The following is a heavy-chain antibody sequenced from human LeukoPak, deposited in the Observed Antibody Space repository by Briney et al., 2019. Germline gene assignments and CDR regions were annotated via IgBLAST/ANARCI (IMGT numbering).Heavy chain of an antibody. CDR2: ITSSSTI. J-gene: IGHJ4*02. CDR1: GFTFSSYS. CDR3: ARTHCGGDCCPNFYY. D-gene: IGHD2-21*02. V-gene: IGHV3-48*02. Sequence: PGGSLRLSCAASGFTFSSYSMNWVRQAPGKGLEWVSYITSSSTIYYADSVKGRFTISRDNAKNSLYLQMNSLRDEDTAVYYCARTHCGGDCCPNFYYWGQGTLVTVSS.